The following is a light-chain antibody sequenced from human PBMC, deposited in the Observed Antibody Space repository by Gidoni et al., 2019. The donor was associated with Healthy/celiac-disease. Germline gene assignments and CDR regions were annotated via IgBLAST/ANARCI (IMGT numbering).Light chain of an antibody. CDR2: AAS. J-gene: IGKJ1*01. Sequence: DIQLTQSPSFLSASVGDRVTLTCWASQSISSYLAWYQQKPAKAPKLLIYAASTLQSGVPSRFSGSGSGTEFTLTISSLQPEDFATYYCQQLNSYPRTFGQGTKVEIK. CDR1: QSISSY. CDR3: QQLNSYPRT. V-gene: IGKV1-9*01.